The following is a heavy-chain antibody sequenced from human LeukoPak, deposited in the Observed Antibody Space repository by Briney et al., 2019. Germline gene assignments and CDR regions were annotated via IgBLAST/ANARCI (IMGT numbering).Heavy chain of an antibody. CDR1: GFTFSSYG. CDR3: AKSEGSRATMVRGVIIGGATPDY. CDR2: ISYDGSNK. J-gene: IGHJ4*02. V-gene: IGHV3-30*18. Sequence: GGSLRLSCAASGFTFSSYGMHWVRQAPGKGLEWVAVISYDGSNKYYADSVKGRFTISRDNSKNTLYLQMNSLRAEDTAVYYCAKSEGSRATMVRGVIIGGATPDYWGQGTLVTVSS. D-gene: IGHD3-10*01.